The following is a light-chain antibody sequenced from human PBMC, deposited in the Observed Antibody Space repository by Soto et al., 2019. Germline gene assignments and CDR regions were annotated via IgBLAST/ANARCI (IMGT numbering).Light chain of an antibody. Sequence: EIVLTQSPGTLSLSPGERATLSCRASQSVSSSYLAWYQQKPGKAPRLLIYGASSRATGIPDRFSGSGSGTDFPLTISRLEPEDFAVYYCQQYGSSRTFGQGTKVEIK. J-gene: IGKJ1*01. V-gene: IGKV3-20*01. CDR3: QQYGSSRT. CDR1: QSVSSSY. CDR2: GAS.